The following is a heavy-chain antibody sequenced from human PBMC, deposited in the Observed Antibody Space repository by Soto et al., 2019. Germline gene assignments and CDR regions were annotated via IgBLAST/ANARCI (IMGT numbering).Heavy chain of an antibody. V-gene: IGHV4-59*01. J-gene: IGHJ2*01. CDR1: GGSLRSYY. Sequence: SETLSLTCTVSGGSLRSYYWSWIRQPPGKGLEWIGYIYYTGSTNHNPSLKSRVTISVDTSKNQFSLKWNSVTAADTAVYYCARVAANYWYFDLWGRGTLVTVSS. D-gene: IGHD2-15*01. CDR3: ARVAANYWYFDL. CDR2: IYYTGST.